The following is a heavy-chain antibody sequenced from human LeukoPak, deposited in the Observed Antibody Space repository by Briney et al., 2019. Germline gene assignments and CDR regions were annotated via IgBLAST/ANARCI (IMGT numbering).Heavy chain of an antibody. CDR2: IYYSGST. CDR3: AASFAGATGKYPFDY. J-gene: IGHJ4*02. Sequence: SETLSLTCTVSGGSISSYYWSWIRQPPGKGLEWIGYIYYSGSTNYNPSLKSRVTISVDTSKNQFSLKLSSVTAADTAVYYCAASFAGATGKYPFDYWGLGTLVTVSS. CDR1: GGSISSYY. D-gene: IGHD1-26*01. V-gene: IGHV4-59*01.